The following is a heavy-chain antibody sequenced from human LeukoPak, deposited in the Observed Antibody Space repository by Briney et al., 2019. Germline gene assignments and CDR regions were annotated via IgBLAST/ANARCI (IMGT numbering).Heavy chain of an antibody. Sequence: GGSLRLSCAASGFTFSSYGMHWVRQAPGKGMGWVAFIRYDGSNKYYADSVKGRFPIPRDNSKNTLYLQMNSLRAEDTAVYYCAKPGSPHTYYYYYGMDVWGQGTTVTVSS. CDR1: GFTFSSYG. CDR2: IRYDGSNK. J-gene: IGHJ6*02. CDR3: AKPGSPHTYYYYYGMDV. V-gene: IGHV3-30*02. D-gene: IGHD1-26*01.